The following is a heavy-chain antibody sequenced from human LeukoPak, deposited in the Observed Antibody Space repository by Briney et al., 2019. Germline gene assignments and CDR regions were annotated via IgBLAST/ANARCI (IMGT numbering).Heavy chain of an antibody. CDR3: ARDQGRYSSSWYLDY. Sequence: GGSLRLSCAASGFTVSSNYMSWVRQALGKGLEWVSVIYSGGSTYYADSVKGRFTISRDNSKNTLYLQMNSLRAEDTAVYYCARDQGRYSSSWYLDYWGQGTLVTVSS. CDR2: IYSGGST. D-gene: IGHD6-13*01. V-gene: IGHV3-53*01. J-gene: IGHJ4*02. CDR1: GFTVSSNY.